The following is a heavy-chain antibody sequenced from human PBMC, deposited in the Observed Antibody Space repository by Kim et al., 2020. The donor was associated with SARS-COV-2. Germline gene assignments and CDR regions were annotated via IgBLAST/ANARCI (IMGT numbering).Heavy chain of an antibody. CDR1: GFTFSSYW. CDR2: INSDGSST. CDR3: AKTSLLLSHYYYGMDV. J-gene: IGHJ6*02. V-gene: IGHV3-74*01. Sequence: GGSLRLSCAASGFTFSSYWMHWVRQAPGKGLVWVSRINSDGSSTSYADSVKGRFTISRDNAKNTLYLQMNSLRAEDTAVYYCAKTSLLLSHYYYGMDVWGQGTTVTVSS. D-gene: IGHD2-21*01.